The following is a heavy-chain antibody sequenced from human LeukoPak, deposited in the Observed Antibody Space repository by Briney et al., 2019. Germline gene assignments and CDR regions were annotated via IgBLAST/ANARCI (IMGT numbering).Heavy chain of an antibody. V-gene: IGHV3-15*01. Sequence: GRSLRLSCTTSGFIFGDYAMSWVRQAPGKGLEWVGRIKSKTDGGTTDYAAPVKGRFTISRDDSKNTLYLQMNSLKTEDTAVYYCTTLIREAGWGQGTLVTVSS. CDR1: GFIFGDYA. CDR3: TTLIREAG. J-gene: IGHJ4*02. D-gene: IGHD3-22*01. CDR2: IKSKTDGGTT.